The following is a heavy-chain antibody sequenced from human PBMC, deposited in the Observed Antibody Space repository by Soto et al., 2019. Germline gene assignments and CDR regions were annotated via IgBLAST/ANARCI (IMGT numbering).Heavy chain of an antibody. J-gene: IGHJ5*02. V-gene: IGHV4-30-2*01. Sequence: QLQLQESGSGLVKPSQTLSLTCAVSGGSISSGGYSWSWIRQPPGKGLEWIGYIYHSGSTYYNPSLKSRVTISVDRSKNQFSLKLSSVTAADTAVYYCAATVTTDPSCSFDPWGQGTLVTVSS. CDR3: AATVTTDPSCSFDP. D-gene: IGHD4-17*01. CDR1: GGSISSGGYS. CDR2: IYHSGST.